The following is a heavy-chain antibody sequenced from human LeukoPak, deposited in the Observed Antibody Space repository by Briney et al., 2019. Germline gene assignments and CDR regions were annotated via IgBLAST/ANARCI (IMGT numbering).Heavy chain of an antibody. V-gene: IGHV3-30*18. CDR2: ISYDGSNK. CDR3: AKGTAPAGNAPPADY. CDR1: VFTFSIYG. Sequence: PGGSLRLSCANSVFTFSIYGTRWVRQAPGKGLEWVAVISYDGSNKYYADSVKGRFTISRDNSKNTLYLQMNSLRAEETAVYYCAKGTAPAGNAPPADYGGQGTLVTVSS. D-gene: IGHD5-18*01. J-gene: IGHJ4*02.